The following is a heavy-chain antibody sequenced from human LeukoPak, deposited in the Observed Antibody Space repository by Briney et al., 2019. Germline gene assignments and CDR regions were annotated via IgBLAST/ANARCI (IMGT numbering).Heavy chain of an antibody. V-gene: IGHV4-30-2*01. CDR1: GGSTSSGSHS. CDR3: ARLIVVIPKKNDYHYYYGMDV. J-gene: IGHJ6*04. Sequence: SSETLSLTCAVYGGSTSSGSHSWSWIRQPPGKCLECIGFIYHNRSTYHNPSLKSRVTISVDRSKNQFSLWLSSVTAADTAVYYCARLIVVIPKKNDYHYYYGMDVWGKGTTVTVSS. CDR2: IYHNRST. D-gene: IGHD2-2*01.